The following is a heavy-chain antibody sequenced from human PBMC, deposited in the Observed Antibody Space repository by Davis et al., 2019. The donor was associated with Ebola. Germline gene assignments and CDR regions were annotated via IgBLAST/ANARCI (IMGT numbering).Heavy chain of an antibody. V-gene: IGHV3-23*01. J-gene: IGHJ3*02. D-gene: IGHD1-26*01. CDR2: LGTSADT. Sequence: GESLKISCEASGFIFSSYVMGWVRQAPGKGLEWVSTLGTSADTYYADSVKGRFTISRDNSKNTLYLQMNGLRVEDTAIYYCAKDTSNIWFDIWGQGTMVTVPS. CDR1: GFIFSSYV. CDR3: AKDTSNIWFDI.